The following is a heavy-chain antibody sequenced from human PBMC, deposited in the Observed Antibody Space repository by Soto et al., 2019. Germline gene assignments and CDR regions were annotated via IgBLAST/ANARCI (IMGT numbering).Heavy chain of an antibody. CDR3: ERQGVPGASVAGSDS. CDR1: GCSVSSSW. J-gene: IGHJ4*02. D-gene: IGHD6-13*01. CDR2: IHPGDSDT. V-gene: IGHV5-51*07. Sequence: QKISEKRCGCSVSSSWSWWVHQMPEKGLEWMGIIHPGDSDTNYSPSFQCQVTISADKSISTAYVQWSSLKASDTATYYCERQGVPGASVAGSDSWGQGTLVTVSS.